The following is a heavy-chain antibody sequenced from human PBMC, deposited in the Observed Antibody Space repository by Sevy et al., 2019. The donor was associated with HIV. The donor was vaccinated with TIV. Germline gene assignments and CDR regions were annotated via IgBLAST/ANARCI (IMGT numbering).Heavy chain of an antibody. CDR2: ISYDGSNK. CDR3: ARAEDTAMEIDY. Sequence: GGSLRLSCAASGLTFSSYAMHWVRQAPGKGLEWVAVISYDGSNKYYADSVKGRFTISRDNSKNTLYLQMNSLRAEDTAVYYCARAEDTAMEIDYWGQGTLVTVSS. D-gene: IGHD5-18*01. CDR1: GLTFSSYA. J-gene: IGHJ4*02. V-gene: IGHV3-30-3*01.